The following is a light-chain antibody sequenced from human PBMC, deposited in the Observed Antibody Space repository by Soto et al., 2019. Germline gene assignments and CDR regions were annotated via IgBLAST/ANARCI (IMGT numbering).Light chain of an antibody. Sequence: ELVWTQSTGTLSLSPGERDTRSCRASQSIGAELGWYQQKPGQAHRLVIFDAYNRATGIPARFSGSGSGTEFTITVSSLEPEDFAVYYCQQRRNWPITVGQGTRLEIK. V-gene: IGKV3-11*01. CDR2: DAY. CDR1: QSIGAE. J-gene: IGKJ5*01. CDR3: QQRRNWPIT.